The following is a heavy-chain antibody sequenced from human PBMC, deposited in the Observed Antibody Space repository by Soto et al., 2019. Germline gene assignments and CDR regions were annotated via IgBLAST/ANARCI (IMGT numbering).Heavy chain of an antibody. CDR2: ISYDGSNK. D-gene: IGHD2-21*02. CDR1: GFTFSSYG. CDR3: AKDRVVTATRGYYYYYGMDV. V-gene: IGHV3-30*18. Sequence: GSLRLSCAASGFTFSSYGMHWVRQAPGKGLEWVAVISYDGSNKYYADSVKGRFTISRDNSKNTLYLQMNSLRAEDTAVYYCAKDRVVTATRGYYYYYGMDVWGQGTTVTVSS. J-gene: IGHJ6*02.